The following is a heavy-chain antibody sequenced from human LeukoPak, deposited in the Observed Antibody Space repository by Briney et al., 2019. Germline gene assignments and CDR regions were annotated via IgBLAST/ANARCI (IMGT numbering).Heavy chain of an antibody. CDR2: ISGSGGST. V-gene: IGHV3-23*01. J-gene: IGHJ3*02. CDR1: GFTFSSYA. CDR3: AKDGRDIVVVPADQNDAFDI. D-gene: IGHD2-2*01. Sequence: GGSLRLSCAPSGFTFSSYAMSWVRQAPGEGLEWVSAISGSGGSTYYADSVKGRFTISRDHSKNTLYLQMNSLRAEDTAVYYCAKDGRDIVVVPADQNDAFDIWGQGTMVTVSS.